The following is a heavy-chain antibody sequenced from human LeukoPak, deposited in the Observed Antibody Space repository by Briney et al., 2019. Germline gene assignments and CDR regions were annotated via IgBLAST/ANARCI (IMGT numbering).Heavy chain of an antibody. CDR3: ARLYSSGWYYFDH. J-gene: IGHJ4*02. V-gene: IGHV4-59*08. CDR2: INYSGNT. D-gene: IGHD6-19*01. Sequence: SETLSLTCTVSSGSISNFYWTWIRQPPGEGLQWIGYINYSGNTNYNPSLQSRGTISLDTSKNQFSLKLSSVTAADTAVYFCARLYSSGWYYFDHWGQGTLVTVSS. CDR1: SGSISNFY.